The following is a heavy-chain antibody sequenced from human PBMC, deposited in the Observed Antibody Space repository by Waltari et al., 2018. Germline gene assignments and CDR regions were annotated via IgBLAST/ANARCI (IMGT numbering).Heavy chain of an antibody. CDR2: IYYSGST. V-gene: IGHV4-59*01. CDR1: GGSLRSYY. D-gene: IGHD2-15*01. CDR3: ARGPQKPIVVVAASHAFDI. J-gene: IGHJ3*02. Sequence: QVQLQASGPGLVKPSEPLSLTCTVSGGSLRSYYWSWTRPPPGKGLEWIGYIYYSGSTNYNPSLKSRVTISVDTSKNQFSLKLSSVTAADTAVYYCARGPQKPIVVVAASHAFDIWGQGTMVTVSS.